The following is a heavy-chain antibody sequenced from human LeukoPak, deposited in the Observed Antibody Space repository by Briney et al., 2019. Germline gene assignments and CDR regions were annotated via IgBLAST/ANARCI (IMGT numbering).Heavy chain of an antibody. Sequence: GASVKVSCKASGYTFTSYYMHRVRQAPGQGLEWMGIINPSGGSTSYAQKFQGRVTMTRDTSTSTVYMELSSLRSEDTAVYYCARSNGYASSYYYYGMDVWGQGTTVTVSS. J-gene: IGHJ6*02. V-gene: IGHV1-46*01. CDR3: ARSNGYASSYYYYGMDV. D-gene: IGHD5-12*01. CDR1: GYTFTSYY. CDR2: INPSGGST.